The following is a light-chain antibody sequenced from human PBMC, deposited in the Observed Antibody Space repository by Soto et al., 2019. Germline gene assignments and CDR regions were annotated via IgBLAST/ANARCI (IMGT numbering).Light chain of an antibody. J-gene: IGKJ4*01. Sequence: IQLTQSPSSLSASVGDRVTFTCRVSEGISNSLAWYQQKPGKAPKLLIYAGSTLQSGVPSRFSGSRSGTDFTLTIRSLQPEDLGTYYCQQTSWFPPTFRGGTKVEIQ. V-gene: IGKV1-9*01. CDR2: AGS. CDR1: EGISNS. CDR3: QQTSWFPPT.